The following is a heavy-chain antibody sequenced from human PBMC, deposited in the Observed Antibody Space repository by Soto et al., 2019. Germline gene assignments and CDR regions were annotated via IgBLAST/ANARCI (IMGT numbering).Heavy chain of an antibody. V-gene: IGHV4-39*01. CDR2: FFSGST. Sequence: SETLSLTCSVSGGSITSRSSYWAWIRQPPGKGLEWIGTFFSGSTFSNPSLRSRVTISKDTSRNQFSLKLTSVAATDTAMYYCATTRGLAVGGSFNYWGQGALVTVSS. J-gene: IGHJ4*02. D-gene: IGHD6-13*01. CDR3: ATTRGLAVGGSFNY. CDR1: GGSITSRSSY.